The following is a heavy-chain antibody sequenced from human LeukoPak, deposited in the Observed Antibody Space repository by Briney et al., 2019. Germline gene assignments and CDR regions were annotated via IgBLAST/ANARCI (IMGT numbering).Heavy chain of an antibody. D-gene: IGHD6-19*01. CDR1: GFTFSRYA. CDR2: ISGSGGNT. Sequence: PGGSLRLSCVASGFTFSRYAMSWVRQTPGKGLEWVSSISGSGGNTYSTDSVKGRFSISRDNSKNTLYLQMNSLRAEDTAVYYCAKGRGQWLDNDAFDIWGQGTMVTVSS. J-gene: IGHJ3*02. V-gene: IGHV3-23*01. CDR3: AKGRGQWLDNDAFDI.